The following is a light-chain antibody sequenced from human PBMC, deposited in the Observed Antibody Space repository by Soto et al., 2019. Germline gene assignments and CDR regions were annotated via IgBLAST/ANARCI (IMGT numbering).Light chain of an antibody. CDR2: DAS. CDR1: QSVSSY. Sequence: EIVLTQSPATLSLSPGERATLSCRASQSVSSYLAWYQQKPGQTPRLLIYDASNRATGIPARFSGSGSGTEFTLTTSSLQSEDCAVYYCQQYDDWPPMYTVGQGTKVDIK. V-gene: IGKV3-11*01. CDR3: QQYDDWPPMYT. J-gene: IGKJ2*01.